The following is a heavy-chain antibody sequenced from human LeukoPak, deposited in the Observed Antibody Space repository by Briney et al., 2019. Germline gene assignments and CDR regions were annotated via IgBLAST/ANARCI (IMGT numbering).Heavy chain of an antibody. CDR1: GFTFSNFA. J-gene: IGHJ4*02. Sequence: TGGSLRLSCAASGFTFSNFAMHWVRQAPGKGLEWVAVISYDENHKYYADSVKGRFTISRGNSKNTLYLQMNSLRAEDTAVYYCARDRQHRMIVVVVAATAIDYWGQGTLVTVSS. D-gene: IGHD2-15*01. CDR2: ISYDENHK. V-gene: IGHV3-30*04. CDR3: ARDRQHRMIVVVVAATAIDY.